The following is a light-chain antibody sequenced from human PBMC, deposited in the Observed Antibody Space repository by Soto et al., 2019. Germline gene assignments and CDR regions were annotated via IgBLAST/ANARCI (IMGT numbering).Light chain of an antibody. CDR1: QSVSSN. CDR2: GAS. J-gene: IGKJ5*01. V-gene: IGKV3-15*01. CDR3: QQYGSSRIT. Sequence: EIVLTQSPGTLSLSPGERAALSCRASQSVSSNLAWYQQKPGQAPRLLIYGASTRATGIPDRFSGSGSGTEFTLTISSLQSEDFAVYYCQQYGSSRITFGQGTRLEIK.